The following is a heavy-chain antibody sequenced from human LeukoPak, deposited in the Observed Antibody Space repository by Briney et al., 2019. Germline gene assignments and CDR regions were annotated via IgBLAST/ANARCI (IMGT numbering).Heavy chain of an antibody. CDR3: AREQYCSSTSCYEEWFDP. J-gene: IGHJ5*02. CDR1: GFTFSSYS. CDR2: ISSSSSYI. Sequence: GGSLRLSCAASGFTFSSYSMNWVRQAPGKGLEWVSSISSSSSYIYYADSVKGRFTISRDNAKNSLYLQMNSLRAEDTAVYYCAREQYCSSTSCYEEWFDPRGQGTLVTVSS. V-gene: IGHV3-21*01. D-gene: IGHD2-2*01.